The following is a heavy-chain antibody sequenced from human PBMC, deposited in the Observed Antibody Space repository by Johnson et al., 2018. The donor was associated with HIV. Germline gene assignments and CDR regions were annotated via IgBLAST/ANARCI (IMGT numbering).Heavy chain of an antibody. J-gene: IGHJ3*02. V-gene: IGHV3-66*02. D-gene: IGHD5-18*01. Sequence: MLLVESGGGLVQPGGSLRLSCAASGFTVSSNYMSWVRQAPGKGLEWVSVIYSGGSTYYADSVKGRFTISRDNSKNTLYLQMNKLSAEYTAVYYCARARGGYRYGYASYALDIWGQGTMVTVSS. CDR2: IYSGGST. CDR3: ARARGGYRYGYASYALDI. CDR1: GFTVSSNY.